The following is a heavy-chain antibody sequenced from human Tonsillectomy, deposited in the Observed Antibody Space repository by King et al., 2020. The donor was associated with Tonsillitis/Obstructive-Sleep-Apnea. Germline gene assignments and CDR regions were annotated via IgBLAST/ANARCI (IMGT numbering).Heavy chain of an antibody. V-gene: IGHV1-24*01. Sequence: QLVQSGAEVKKPGASVKVSCKVPGYTFTDLAIHWVRQAPGKGLEWMGGFHPEDTETIYAQKFLGRVTLTEDTSTDTAYMELSSLSSEDTAVYYCATYGKYYYDTSGYYYYLDYWGQGTLFSVSS. CDR2: FHPEDTET. D-gene: IGHD3-22*01. CDR3: ATYGKYYYDTSGYYYYLDY. J-gene: IGHJ4*02. CDR1: GYTFTDLA.